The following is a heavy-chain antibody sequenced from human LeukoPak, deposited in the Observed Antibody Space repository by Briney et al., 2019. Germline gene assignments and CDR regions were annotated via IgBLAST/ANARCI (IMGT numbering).Heavy chain of an antibody. D-gene: IGHD1-1*01. CDR1: GGTFSSYA. J-gene: IGHJ4*02. Sequence: ASVKVSCKASGGTFSSYAISWVRQAPGQGLELMGGIIPIFGTANYAQKFQGRVTITADESTSTAYMELSSLRSEDTAVYYCARDNPGRYNWNDLNLDYWGQGTLVTFSA. V-gene: IGHV1-69*13. CDR2: IIPIFGTA. CDR3: ARDNPGRYNWNDLNLDY.